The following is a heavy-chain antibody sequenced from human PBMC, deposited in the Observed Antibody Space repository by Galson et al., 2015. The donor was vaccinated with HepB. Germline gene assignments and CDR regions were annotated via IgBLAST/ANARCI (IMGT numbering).Heavy chain of an antibody. J-gene: IGHJ4*02. CDR3: VHSSPDYYFWSDYYTSYFDY. V-gene: IGHV2-5*01. CDR1: GFSLSTSGVG. D-gene: IGHD3-3*01. CDR2: IYWNDDK. Sequence: PALVKPTQTLTLTCTFSGFSLSTSGVGVGWIRQPPGKALEWLALIYWNDDKRYSPSQKGRLTITKDTSKNQVVLTMPNMDPVDTATYYCVHSSPDYYFWSDYYTSYFDYWGQGTLVTVSS.